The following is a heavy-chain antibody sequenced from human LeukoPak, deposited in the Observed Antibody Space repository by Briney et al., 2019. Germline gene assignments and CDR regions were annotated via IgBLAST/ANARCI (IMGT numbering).Heavy chain of an antibody. D-gene: IGHD3-10*01. CDR3: ARDTTPNYYYGSGSYEDYYYGMDV. CDR1: GGSISSFS. Sequence: SETLSLTCTVSGGSISSFSPGKALDCIGYIYYSGSTNYNPSLKSRVTISVDTSKNQFSLKLSSVTAADTAVYYCARDTTPNYYYGSGSYEDYYYGMDVWGQGTTVTVSS. CDR2: IYYSGST. V-gene: IGHV4-59*01. J-gene: IGHJ6*02.